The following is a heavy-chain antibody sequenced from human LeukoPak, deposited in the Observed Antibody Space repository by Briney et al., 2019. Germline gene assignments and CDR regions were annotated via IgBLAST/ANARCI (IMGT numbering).Heavy chain of an antibody. D-gene: IGHD3-22*01. V-gene: IGHV3-21*01. Sequence: GGSLRLSCAASRFTFSNYSMNWVRQAPGKGLEWVSSISRGSGHIYYADSVKGRFTISRDNARNSLYLQMNSLRAEDTAVYYCARVRGYADYFDYWGQGTLVTVSA. CDR3: ARVRGYADYFDY. CDR1: RFTFSNYS. J-gene: IGHJ4*02. CDR2: ISRGSGHI.